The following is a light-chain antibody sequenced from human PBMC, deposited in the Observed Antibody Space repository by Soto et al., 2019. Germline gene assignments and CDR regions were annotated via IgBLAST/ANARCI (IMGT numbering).Light chain of an antibody. CDR3: QQSYSDVS. Sequence: DIQMTQSPTSLSASVGDRVTITCRASQNINNYLNWYQHKPGKAPKVLIYTTSTLQVGVPSRFSGRGSGTDFTLTINGLHPEDSATYYCQQSYSDVSFGGGTRVE. CDR2: TTS. CDR1: QNINNY. J-gene: IGKJ4*01. V-gene: IGKV1-39*01.